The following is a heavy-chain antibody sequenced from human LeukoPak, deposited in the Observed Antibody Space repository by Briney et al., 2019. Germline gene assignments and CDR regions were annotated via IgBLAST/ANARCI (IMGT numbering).Heavy chain of an antibody. Sequence: PGGSLRLSCAASGFTFSSYGMHWVRQAPGKGLECVSVLYSGGAAYYADSVKGRFTISRDTSKNTLSLQMNSLRVEDTALYYCARGAFSPHGSHYGHWGQGTLVTVSS. CDR3: ARGAFSPHGSHYGH. CDR2: LYSGGAA. CDR1: GFTFSSYG. D-gene: IGHD1-26*01. V-gene: IGHV3-NL1*01. J-gene: IGHJ4*02.